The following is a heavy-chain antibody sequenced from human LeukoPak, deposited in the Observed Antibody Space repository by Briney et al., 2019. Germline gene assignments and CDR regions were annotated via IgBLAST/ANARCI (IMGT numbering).Heavy chain of an antibody. D-gene: IGHD3-10*01. J-gene: IGHJ4*02. Sequence: GGSLRLSCAASGFTSSNYAMHWVRQAPGKGLEWVAFISSDESDKYYADSVKGRFTISRDNSKNTLYLQMNSLRAEDTAVYYCAKGGDDYYGSGSHYPFDYWGQGTLVTVSS. CDR2: ISSDESDK. CDR1: GFTSSNYA. CDR3: AKGGDDYYGSGSHYPFDY. V-gene: IGHV3-30-3*01.